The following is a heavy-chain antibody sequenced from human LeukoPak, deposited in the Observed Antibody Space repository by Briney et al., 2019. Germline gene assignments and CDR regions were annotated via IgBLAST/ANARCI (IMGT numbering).Heavy chain of an antibody. CDR2: VYHSGNT. CDR1: GASISSSHW. D-gene: IGHD3-22*01. J-gene: IGHJ4*02. Sequence: SETLSLTCAVSGASISSSHWWSWVRQAPGKGLEWIGEVYHSGNTNYNPSLKSRVTISVDKFKNQFSLKLSSVAAADTAVYYCARTYDTSGYYYAFDYWGQGTLVTVSS. V-gene: IGHV4-4*02. CDR3: ARTYDTSGYYYAFDY.